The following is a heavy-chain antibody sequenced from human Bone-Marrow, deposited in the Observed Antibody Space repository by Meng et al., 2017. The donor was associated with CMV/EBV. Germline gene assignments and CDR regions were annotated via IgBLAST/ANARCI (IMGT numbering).Heavy chain of an antibody. CDR3: ARVALYYYGSGSPLPETNYYYGMDV. J-gene: IGHJ6*02. CDR1: DGSISNYH. CDR2: IYYTGST. Sequence: SETLSLTCTVSDGSISNYHWNWIRQPPGKGLEWIGYIYYTGSTNYNPSLKSRVTISLDTSKNQFSLKLSSVTAADTAVYYCARVALYYYGSGSPLPETNYYYGMDVWGQGTTVTVSS. V-gene: IGHV4-59*01. D-gene: IGHD3-10*01.